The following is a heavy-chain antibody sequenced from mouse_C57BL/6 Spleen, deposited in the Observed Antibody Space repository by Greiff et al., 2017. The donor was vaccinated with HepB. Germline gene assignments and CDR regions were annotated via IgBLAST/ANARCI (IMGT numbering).Heavy chain of an antibody. D-gene: IGHD2-4*01. Sequence: VQLQQSGAELVKPGASVKISCKASGYTFTDYYINWVKQRPGQGLEWIGKIGPGSGSTYYNEKFKGKATLTADQSSSTAYMQLSSLTSEDSAVYFWARMDYDGDFDYWGQGTTLTVSS. CDR1: GYTFTDYY. CDR2: IGPGSGST. CDR3: ARMDYDGDFDY. J-gene: IGHJ2*01. V-gene: IGHV1-77*01.